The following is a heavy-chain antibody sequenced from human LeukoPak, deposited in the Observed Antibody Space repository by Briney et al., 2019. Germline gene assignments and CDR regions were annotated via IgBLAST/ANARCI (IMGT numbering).Heavy chain of an antibody. Sequence: RSLILTCTASGFTFGDYVMSWGRQAPGKGLEWVGFIRSKAYGGTTEYAASVKGRFTISRDDSKSIAYLQMNSLKTEDTAVYYCTRVSGSYYAGYFDYWGQGTLVTVSS. CDR3: TRVSGSYYAGYFDY. J-gene: IGHJ4*02. V-gene: IGHV3-49*04. CDR2: IRSKAYGGTT. CDR1: GFTFGDYV. D-gene: IGHD1-26*01.